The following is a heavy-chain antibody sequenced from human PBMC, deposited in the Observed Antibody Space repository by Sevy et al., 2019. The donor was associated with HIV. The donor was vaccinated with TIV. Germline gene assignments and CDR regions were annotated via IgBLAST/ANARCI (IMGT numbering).Heavy chain of an antibody. CDR3: AQERLGRFDS. CDR2: VEPDGGNK. V-gene: IGHV3-7*01. J-gene: IGHJ4*02. Sequence: GGSLRLSCAASGFTFSGYWMNWVRQAPGKGLEWVANVEPDGGNKHYVDSVEGRFTISRDNAKNSLYLEMNSLRVEDTAVYYCAQERLGRFDSWGQGTLVTVSS. D-gene: IGHD1-26*01. CDR1: GFTFSGYW.